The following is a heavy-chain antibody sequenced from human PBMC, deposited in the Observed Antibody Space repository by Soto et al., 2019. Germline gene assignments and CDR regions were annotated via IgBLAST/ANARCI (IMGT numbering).Heavy chain of an antibody. CDR1: GGSISSYY. CDR2: IYYSGST. V-gene: IGHV4-59*01. D-gene: IGHD5-18*01. J-gene: IGHJ6*02. Sequence: QVQLQESGPGLVKPSETLSLTCTVSGGSISSYYWSWIRQPPGKGLEWIGYIYYSGSTNYNPSLKSRVTISEDTSKNQFSLKLSSVTAADTAVYYCARVGGYSYGYDYYGMDVWGQGTTVTVSS. CDR3: ARVGGYSYGYDYYGMDV.